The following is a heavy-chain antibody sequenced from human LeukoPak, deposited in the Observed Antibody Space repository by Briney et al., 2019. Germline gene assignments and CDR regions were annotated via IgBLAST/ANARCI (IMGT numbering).Heavy chain of an antibody. J-gene: IGHJ4*02. CDR1: GYSFTNYW. V-gene: IGHV5-51*01. Sequence: RGESLKISCKSSGYSFTNYWIGWVRQMPGKGLEWMGIIYPGDSDTRYSPSFQGQVTISADKSISTAYLQWSSLKASDSAMYYCARHGRQGFLESHFDYWGQGTLVTVSS. D-gene: IGHD3-3*01. CDR2: IYPGDSDT. CDR3: ARHGRQGFLESHFDY.